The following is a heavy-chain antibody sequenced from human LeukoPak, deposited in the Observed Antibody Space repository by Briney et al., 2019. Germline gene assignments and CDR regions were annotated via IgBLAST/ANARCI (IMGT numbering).Heavy chain of an antibody. CDR1: EFTFSSYS. CDR3: ARGQLWYDAFDI. CDR2: ITNSGNSK. Sequence: GGSLRLSCAASEFTFSSYSMNWVRQAPGKGLEWVSYITNSGNSKSYADSVKGRFTISRDNTKNSLYLQMNGLRAEDTAVYYCARGQLWYDAFDIWGQGTMVTVSS. V-gene: IGHV3-48*01. J-gene: IGHJ3*02. D-gene: IGHD5-18*01.